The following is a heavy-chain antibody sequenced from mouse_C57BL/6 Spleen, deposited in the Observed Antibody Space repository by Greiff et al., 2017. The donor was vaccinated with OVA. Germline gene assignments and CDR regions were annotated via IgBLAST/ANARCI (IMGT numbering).Heavy chain of an antibody. CDR3: ARENWAMDY. D-gene: IGHD4-1*01. J-gene: IGHJ4*01. CDR1: GYSITSGYY. Sequence: EVQVVESGPGLVKPSQSLSLTCSVTGYSITSGYYWNWIRQFPGNKLEWMGYISYDGSNNYNPSLKNRISITRDTSKNQFFLKLNSVTTEDTATYYCARENWAMDYWGQGTSVTVSS. CDR2: ISYDGSN. V-gene: IGHV3-6*01.